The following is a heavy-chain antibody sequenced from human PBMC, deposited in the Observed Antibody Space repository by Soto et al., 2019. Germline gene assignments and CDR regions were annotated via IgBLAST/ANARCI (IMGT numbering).Heavy chain of an antibody. V-gene: IGHV4-61*08. CDR2: IYFTGGT. D-gene: IGHD3-3*01. CDR1: DGSVNSHGNY. J-gene: IGHJ6*02. CDR3: ASGGSGYFPYYYYYYGMDV. Sequence: SETLSLTCTVSDGSVNSHGNYWSWIRQPPGKTLEWIGYIYFTGGTNYNPSLKSRVTMSVDTSKNQFSLKLSSVTAADTAVYYCASGGSGYFPYYYYYYGMDVWGQGTTVTVSS.